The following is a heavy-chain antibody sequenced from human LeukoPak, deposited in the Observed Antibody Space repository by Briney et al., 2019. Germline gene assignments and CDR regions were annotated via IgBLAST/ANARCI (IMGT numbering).Heavy chain of an antibody. J-gene: IGHJ5*02. D-gene: IGHD2-2*01. V-gene: IGHV3-21*01. Sequence: PGGPLRLFCAASGFTLSNYDMNWVRQAPGKGLECVSSISTSSRYIYYKDSVRGRFTISRDDAKNSLYLEMNSLRAEDTAVYYCARADCSSSTCYLRRSWFDPWGQGTLVTVSS. CDR1: GFTLSNYD. CDR2: ISTSSRYI. CDR3: ARADCSSSTCYLRRSWFDP.